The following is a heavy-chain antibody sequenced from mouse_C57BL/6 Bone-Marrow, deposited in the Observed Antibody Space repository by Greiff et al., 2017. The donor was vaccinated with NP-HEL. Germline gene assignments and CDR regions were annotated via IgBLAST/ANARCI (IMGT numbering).Heavy chain of an antibody. D-gene: IGHD1-1*01. CDR2: IYPGSGST. CDR3: AREADGSSFSAWFAY. Sequence: VQLQQPGAELVKPGASVKMSCKASGYTFTSYWITWVKQRPGQGLEWIGDIYPGSGSTNYNEKFKSKATLTVDTSSSTAYMQLSSLTSEDSAVYYCAREADGSSFSAWFAYWGQGTLVTVSA. CDR1: GYTFTSYW. V-gene: IGHV1-55*01. J-gene: IGHJ3*01.